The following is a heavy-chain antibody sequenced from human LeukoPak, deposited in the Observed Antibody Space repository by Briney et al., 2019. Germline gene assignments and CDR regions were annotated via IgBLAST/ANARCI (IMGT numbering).Heavy chain of an antibody. CDR1: GYTFTGYY. V-gene: IGHV1-2*06. D-gene: IGHD6-13*01. Sequence: GASVKVSCKASGYTFTGYYMHWVRQAPGQGLEWMGRINPNSGGTNYAQKFQGRVTITRDTTSSTAYMEVSRQRYDDTAVYYCARGPYSSSWGVDYWGQGTLVTVSS. J-gene: IGHJ4*02. CDR3: ARGPYSSSWGVDY. CDR2: INPNSGGT.